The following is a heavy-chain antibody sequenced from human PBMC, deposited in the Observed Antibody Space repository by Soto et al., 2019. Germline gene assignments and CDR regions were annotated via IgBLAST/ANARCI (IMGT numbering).Heavy chain of an antibody. Sequence: QVQLVESGGGVVQPGRSLRLSCAASGFSFNKYAMHWVRQAPGKGLEWLAVIRYDGNDKYYADSVKGRFTISRDISKKMLFLHMNGLRGEDTGTYYCAKGAARYFDYWGRGTLVTVSS. J-gene: IGHJ4*02. CDR3: AKGAARYFDY. D-gene: IGHD1-26*01. CDR1: GFSFNKYA. V-gene: IGHV3-33*06. CDR2: IRYDGNDK.